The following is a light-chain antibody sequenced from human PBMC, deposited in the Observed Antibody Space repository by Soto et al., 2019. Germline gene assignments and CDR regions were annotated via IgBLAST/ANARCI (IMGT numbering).Light chain of an antibody. CDR1: QSISYN. Sequence: EIVLTQSPATLSVSPGDRATLSCRASQSISYNLAWYQQKPGQAPRVLIYSASTRATGIPARFSGSGSGTEFTLTISSLQSEDFAVYYCQQYNNWPPITFGQGTRLEIK. J-gene: IGKJ5*01. CDR3: QQYNNWPPIT. V-gene: IGKV3-15*01. CDR2: SAS.